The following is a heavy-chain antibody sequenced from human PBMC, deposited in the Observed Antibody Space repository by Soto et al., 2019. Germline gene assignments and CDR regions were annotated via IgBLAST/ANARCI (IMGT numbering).Heavy chain of an antibody. V-gene: IGHV3-73*01. CDR3: TGRIAVAEDFDY. CDR2: IRSKANSYAT. Sequence: HPGGSLRLSCAASGFTFSGSAMHWVRQASGKGLEWVGRIRSKANSYATAYAASVKGRFTISRDDSKNTAYLQMNSLKTEDTAVYYCTGRIAVAEDFDYWGQGTLVTVSS. J-gene: IGHJ4*02. CDR1: GFTFSGSA. D-gene: IGHD6-19*01.